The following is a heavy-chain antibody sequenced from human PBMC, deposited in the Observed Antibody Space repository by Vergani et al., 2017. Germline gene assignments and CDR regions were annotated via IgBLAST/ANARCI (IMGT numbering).Heavy chain of an antibody. CDR2: INPSGGST. J-gene: IGHJ6*02. V-gene: IGHV1-46*01. D-gene: IGHD3-3*01. CDR1: GYTFTSYY. CDR3: ARDSDGVVQAYGMDV. Sequence: QVQLVQSGAEVKKPGASVKVSCKASGYTFTSYYMHWVRPAPGQGLEWMGIINPSGGSTSYAQKFQGRVTMTRDTSTSTVYMELSSLRSQDTAVYYCARDSDGVVQAYGMDVWGQGTTVTVSS.